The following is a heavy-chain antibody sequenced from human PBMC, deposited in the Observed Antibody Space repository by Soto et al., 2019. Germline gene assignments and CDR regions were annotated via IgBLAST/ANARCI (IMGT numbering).Heavy chain of an antibody. CDR1: GFTFSSYW. CDR3: ARDYYDYIWGSYRRLLYYYYYYMDV. Sequence: PGGSLRLSCAASGFTFSSYWMHWVRQAPGKGLVWVSRINSDGSSTSYADSVKGRFTISRDNSKNTLYLQMNSLRAEDTAVYYCARDYYDYIWGSYRRLLYYYYYYMDVWGKGTTVTVSS. CDR2: INSDGSST. D-gene: IGHD3-16*02. J-gene: IGHJ6*03. V-gene: IGHV3-74*01.